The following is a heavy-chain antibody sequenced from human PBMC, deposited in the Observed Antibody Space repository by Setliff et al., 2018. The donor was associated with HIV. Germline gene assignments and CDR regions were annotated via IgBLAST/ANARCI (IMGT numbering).Heavy chain of an antibody. D-gene: IGHD5-18*01. J-gene: IGHJ6*03. CDR1: GGSFSGYY. CDR3: ARGAIQLWLRSYYYMDV. V-gene: IGHV4-34*01. CDR2: INHSGST. Sequence: PSETLSLTCAVYGGSFSGYYWDWIRQPPGKGLEWIGEINHSGSTNYNPSLKSRVTISVDTSKNQFSLKLSSVTAADTAVYYCARGAIQLWLRSYYYMDVWGKGTTVTAP.